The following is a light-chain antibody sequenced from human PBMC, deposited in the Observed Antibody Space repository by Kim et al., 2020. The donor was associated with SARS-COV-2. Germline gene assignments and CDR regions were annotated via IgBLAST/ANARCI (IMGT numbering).Light chain of an antibody. CDR2: QDS. Sequence: SYELTQPPSVSVSPGQTASITCSGDKLGDKYACWYQQKPGQSPVLVIYQDSKRPSGIPERFSGSNSGNTATLTISGTPAMDEADYYCQAWDSSTAVVFG. J-gene: IGLJ2*01. V-gene: IGLV3-1*01. CDR1: KLGDKY. CDR3: QAWDSSTAVV.